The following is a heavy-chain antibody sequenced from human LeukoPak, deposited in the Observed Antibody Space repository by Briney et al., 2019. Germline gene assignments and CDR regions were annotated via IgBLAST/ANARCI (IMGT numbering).Heavy chain of an antibody. CDR2: TTYDGSDK. CDR1: GCTFINYA. CDR3: SKDRANAWSSDY. J-gene: IGHJ4*02. Sequence: GGSLRLSCAASGCTFINYAMYWVRQAPGKGLEWVAFTTYDGSDKYYADSVKVRFSISSDNSKNTLYLQMNNLRDEDAPVYYCSKDRANAWSSDYWGQGTLVTVSS. V-gene: IGHV3-30*02. D-gene: IGHD3-10*01.